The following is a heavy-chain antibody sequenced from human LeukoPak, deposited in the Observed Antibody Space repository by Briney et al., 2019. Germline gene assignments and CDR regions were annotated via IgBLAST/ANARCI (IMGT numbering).Heavy chain of an antibody. CDR2: IYYSGSA. Sequence: SETLSLTCTVSGGPISSYYWSWIRLPPGKGLEWIGSIYYSGSAFYNPSLKSRVTMSVDTSKNQFSLKLSSVTAADTAVYYCARLAVVFDYWGQGTLVTVSS. CDR1: GGPISSYY. CDR3: ARLAVVFDY. J-gene: IGHJ4*02. D-gene: IGHD6-19*01. V-gene: IGHV4-59*04.